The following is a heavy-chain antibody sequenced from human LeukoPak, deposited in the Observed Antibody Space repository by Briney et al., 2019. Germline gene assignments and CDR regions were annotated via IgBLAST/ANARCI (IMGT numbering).Heavy chain of an antibody. D-gene: IGHD2/OR15-2a*01. Sequence: GGSLRPSCAASGFIVSNTYMTWVRQTPGKGLEWVSVIYIIGSTFYADSVKGRFTISRDNSMNTVHLEMNSLRAEDTGIYYCARGLNYFPIDYWGQGTLVTVSS. CDR3: ARGLNYFPIDY. CDR1: GFIVSNTY. J-gene: IGHJ4*02. V-gene: IGHV3-53*01. CDR2: IYIIGST.